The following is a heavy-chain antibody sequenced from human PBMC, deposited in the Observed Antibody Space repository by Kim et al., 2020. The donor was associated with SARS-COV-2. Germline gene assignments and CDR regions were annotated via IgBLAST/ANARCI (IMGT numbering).Heavy chain of an antibody. CDR1: GFTFSSYA. CDR3: ANLDSSQGDAFDI. CDR2: ISGSGGST. V-gene: IGHV3-23*01. Sequence: GGSLRLSCAASGFTFSSYAMSWVRQAPGKGLEWVSAISGSGGSTYYADSVKGRFTISRDNSKNTLYLQMNSLRAEDTAVYYCANLDSSQGDAFDIWGQGTMVTVSS. J-gene: IGHJ3*02. D-gene: IGHD3-22*01.